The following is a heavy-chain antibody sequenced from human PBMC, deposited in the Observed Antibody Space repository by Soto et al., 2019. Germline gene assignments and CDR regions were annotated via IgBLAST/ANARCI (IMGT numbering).Heavy chain of an antibody. V-gene: IGHV3-30*18. CDR2: ISYDGSNK. D-gene: IGHD1-1*01. CDR1: VFTFSSYG. Sequence: GGSLRLSCAASVFTFSSYGMHLVRQSPGKGLEWVAVISYDGSNKYYADSVKGRFTISRYNSKNTLYLEMNSLRKEDAAVYFCAKLGGSKNDFIRFEAWGQGTLVTVSS. J-gene: IGHJ5*02. CDR3: AKLGGSKNDFIRFEA.